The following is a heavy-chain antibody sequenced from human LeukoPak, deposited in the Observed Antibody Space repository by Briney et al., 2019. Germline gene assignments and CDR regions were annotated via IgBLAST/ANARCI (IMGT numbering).Heavy chain of an antibody. J-gene: IGHJ4*02. CDR1: GGSFSGYY. CDR2: IYTSGST. Sequence: KSSETLSLTCAVYGGSFSGYYWSWIRQPAGKGLEWIGRIYTSGSTNYNPSLKSRVTMSVDTSKNHFSLKLSSVTAADTAVYYCARDMTRKYYFDYWGQGTLVTVSS. D-gene: IGHD3-16*01. V-gene: IGHV4-4*07. CDR3: ARDMTRKYYFDY.